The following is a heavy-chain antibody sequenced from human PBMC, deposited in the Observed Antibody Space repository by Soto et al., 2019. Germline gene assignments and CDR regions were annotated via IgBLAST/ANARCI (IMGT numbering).Heavy chain of an antibody. CDR2: IIPIFGTA. V-gene: IGHV1-69*13. Sequence: SVKVSCKASGGTFSSYAISWVRQAPGQGLEWMGGIIPIFGTANYAQKFQGRVTITADESTSTAYMELSSLRSEDTAVYYCATVIPGGSCSDYRGQGTIVSVSS. D-gene: IGHD2-15*01. CDR1: GGTFSSYA. J-gene: IGHJ4*02. CDR3: ATVIPGGSCSDY.